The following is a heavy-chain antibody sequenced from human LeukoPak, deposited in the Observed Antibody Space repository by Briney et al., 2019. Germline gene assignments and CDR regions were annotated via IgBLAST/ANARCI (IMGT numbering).Heavy chain of an antibody. V-gene: IGHV6-1*01. J-gene: IGHJ4*02. CDR3: ARVVGAKPAQPFDY. CDR2: TYYRSKWYN. CDR1: GDSVSGNSAA. D-gene: IGHD1-26*01. Sequence: SQTLSLTCAISGDSVSGNSAAWNWIRQSPSRGLEWLGRTYYRSKWYNDYAVSVKSRITINPDTSKNQFSLQLNSVTPEDTAVYYCARVVGAKPAQPFDYWGQGTLVTVSS.